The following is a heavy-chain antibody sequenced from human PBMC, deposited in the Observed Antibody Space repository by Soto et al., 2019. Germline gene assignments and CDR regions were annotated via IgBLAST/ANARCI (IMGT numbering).Heavy chain of an antibody. CDR1: GFTFGDYA. Sequence: EVQLLESGGGLVQPEGSLRLSCAASGFTFGDYAMSWLRQAPGQGLEWVSHISGSGGSTFYADSVKGRFSISRDNSKNTLNLQMNSLRSEDTAVYYCAKAVGATTAFDHWGQGTLVTVSS. D-gene: IGHD1-26*01. J-gene: IGHJ4*02. CDR3: AKAVGATTAFDH. CDR2: ISGSGGST. V-gene: IGHV3-23*01.